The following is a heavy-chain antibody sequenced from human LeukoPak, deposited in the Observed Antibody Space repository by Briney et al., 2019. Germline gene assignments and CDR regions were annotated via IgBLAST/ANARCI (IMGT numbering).Heavy chain of an antibody. D-gene: IGHD3-22*01. Sequence: TSETLSLTCTVSGGSISSGGYSGSWIRQPPGRGLKGIGGIFTSGSTNYNSSLKSRVTISVDTSKNQFSLKLSSVTAADTAVYYCARETYYYDSSGYLHYFDYWGQGTLVTVSS. CDR1: GGSISSGGYS. J-gene: IGHJ4*02. CDR3: ARETYYYDSSGYLHYFDY. V-gene: IGHV4-61*02. CDR2: IFTSGST.